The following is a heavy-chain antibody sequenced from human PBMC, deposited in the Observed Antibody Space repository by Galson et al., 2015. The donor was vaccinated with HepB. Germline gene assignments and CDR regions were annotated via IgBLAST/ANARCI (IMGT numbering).Heavy chain of an antibody. V-gene: IGHV1-2*06. D-gene: IGHD1-7*01. CDR3: ALGITGTTYPYFDY. J-gene: IGHJ4*02. CDR2: INPNSGGT. CDR1: GYTFTGYY. Sequence: SGKASGYTFTGYYMHWVRQAPGQGLEWMGRINPNSGGTNYAQKFQRRVTMTRDTSMSTAYMELSRLRSDDTAVYYCALGITGTTYPYFDYWGQGTLVTVSS.